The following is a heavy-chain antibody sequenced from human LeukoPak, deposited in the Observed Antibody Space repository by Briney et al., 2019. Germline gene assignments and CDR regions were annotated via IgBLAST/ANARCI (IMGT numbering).Heavy chain of an antibody. CDR2: IKEDGTET. Sequence: PGGSLRLSRAASGFMFSSNWMSWVRLAPGKGLEWVANIKEDGTETYYVDSVKGRFIISRDNGKKSLYLQMNSLRVEDTAVYYCAKEGRSLQTYWGQGTLVTVSS. V-gene: IGHV3-7*03. J-gene: IGHJ4*02. CDR3: AKEGRSLQTY. D-gene: IGHD5-24*01. CDR1: GFMFSSNW.